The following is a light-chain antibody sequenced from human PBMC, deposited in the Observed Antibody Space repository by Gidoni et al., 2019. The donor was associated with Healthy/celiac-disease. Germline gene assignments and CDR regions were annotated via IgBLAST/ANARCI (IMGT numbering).Light chain of an antibody. Sequence: QSVLTQPPSVSAAPCQQVTISCSGSSSNIGNNYVSWYQQLPGTAPKLLIYDNNKRPAGIPDRFSGSKSGTSATLGITGLQTGDEADYYCGTWDSSLRAVYVFGTGTKVTVL. CDR3: GTWDSSLRAVYV. V-gene: IGLV1-51*01. CDR1: SSNIGNNY. CDR2: DNN. J-gene: IGLJ1*01.